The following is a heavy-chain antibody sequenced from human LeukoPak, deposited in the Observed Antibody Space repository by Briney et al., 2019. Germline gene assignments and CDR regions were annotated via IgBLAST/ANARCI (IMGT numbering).Heavy chain of an antibody. CDR3: ARVPAYEYYFDY. CDR2: IYYSGST. CDR1: GGSISSYY. Sequence: PSQTLSLTCTVSGGSISSYYWSWIRQPPGKGLEWIGYIYYSGSTNYNPSLKCRVTISVDTSKNQFSLKLSSVTAADTAVYYCARVPAYEYYFDYWGQGTLVTVSS. J-gene: IGHJ4*02. V-gene: IGHV4-59*01. D-gene: IGHD2-8*01.